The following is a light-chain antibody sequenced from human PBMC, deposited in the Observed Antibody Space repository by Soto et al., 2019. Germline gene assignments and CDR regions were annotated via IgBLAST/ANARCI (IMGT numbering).Light chain of an antibody. CDR1: QSVPNTY. V-gene: IGKV3-20*01. CDR3: QQFGNSPWT. Sequence: EIVLSQSPGIMSLSPGERATLSCRASQSVPNTYFAWYQQKPGQPPRLLISGASHRATGIPDRFSGSGSGTDFTLTISRLEPEDFAVYFCQQFGNSPWTFGQETRVEI. CDR2: GAS. J-gene: IGKJ1*01.